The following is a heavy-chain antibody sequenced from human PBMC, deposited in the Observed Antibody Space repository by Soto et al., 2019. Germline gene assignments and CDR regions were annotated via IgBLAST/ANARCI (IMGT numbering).Heavy chain of an antibody. CDR2: IIPRSGTS. J-gene: IGHJ6*02. V-gene: IGHV1-69*13. D-gene: IGHD2-15*01. CDR3: AKDDCSICNGPAYNFDMDV. CDR1: GDTFSTYT. Sequence: SVKVSCKASGDTFSTYTITWVRQAPGQGLEWMGGIIPRSGTSNYAQKFQGRVTITADESTSTAYMELSSLRSEDTAVYYCAKDDCSICNGPAYNFDMDVWGQGTTVTVSS.